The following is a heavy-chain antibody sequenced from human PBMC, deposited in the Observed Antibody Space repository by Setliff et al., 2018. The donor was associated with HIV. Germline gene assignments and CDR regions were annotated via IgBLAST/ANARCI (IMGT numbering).Heavy chain of an antibody. CDR1: GYTFTSYA. CDR2: IIPTLNIA. J-gene: IGHJ4*02. Sequence: SVKVSCKASGYTFTSYAVNWVRQAPGQGLEWVGWIIPTLNIAKPTQKFRDRVTFTADTSTSTTYMEMSSLKSEDTAFYFCARADYDLLTGSYGALDSWGQGTLVTVSS. CDR3: ARADYDLLTGSYGALDS. D-gene: IGHD3-9*01. V-gene: IGHV1-69*10.